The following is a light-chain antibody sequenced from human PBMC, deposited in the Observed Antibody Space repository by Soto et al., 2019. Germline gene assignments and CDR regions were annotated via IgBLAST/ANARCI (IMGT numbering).Light chain of an antibody. V-gene: IGLV2-14*01. CDR1: SSDVGGYNY. Sequence: QSALTQPASVSGSPGQSITISCTGTSSDVGGYNYVSWYQQHPGKAPKLMIYEVSNRPSGVSNRLSGSKSGNTASLTISGIQAEDEADYFCNSYGSTSTRDVFGTGTKVTV. CDR3: NSYGSTSTRDV. J-gene: IGLJ1*01. CDR2: EVS.